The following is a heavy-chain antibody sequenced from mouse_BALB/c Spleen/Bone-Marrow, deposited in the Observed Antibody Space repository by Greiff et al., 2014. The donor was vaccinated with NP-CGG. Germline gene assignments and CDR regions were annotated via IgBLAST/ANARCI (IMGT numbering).Heavy chain of an antibody. CDR2: IDPSDSYT. J-gene: IGHJ4*01. Sequence: QVQLKESGAELVKPGASVKMSCKASGYTFTSYWMHWVKQRPGQGLEWIGVIDPSDSYTSYNQKSKGKATLTVDTSSSTAYMQLSSLTSEDSAVYYCTRWGTTVVAYYAMDYWGQGTSVTVSS. D-gene: IGHD1-1*01. CDR3: TRWGTTVVAYYAMDY. CDR1: GYTFTSYW. V-gene: IGHV1S127*01.